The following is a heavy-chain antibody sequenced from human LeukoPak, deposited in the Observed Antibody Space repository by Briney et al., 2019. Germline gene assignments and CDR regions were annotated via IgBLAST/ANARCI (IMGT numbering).Heavy chain of an antibody. Sequence: SQTMSLTCTVSGGSISNYYWTWIRQPAGKGLEWIGRIHSSGSTNYSPSLKSRLTGSVDTSQNQVSLKLSSVSAADTAVYYCARRSGQSAFDIWGQGTMVTVSS. CDR2: IHSSGST. D-gene: IGHD1-14*01. CDR1: GGSISNYY. CDR3: ARRSGQSAFDI. J-gene: IGHJ3*02. V-gene: IGHV4-4*07.